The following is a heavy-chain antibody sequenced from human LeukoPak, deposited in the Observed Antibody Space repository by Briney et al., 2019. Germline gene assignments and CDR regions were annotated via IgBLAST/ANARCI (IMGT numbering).Heavy chain of an antibody. J-gene: IGHJ2*01. V-gene: IGHV1-8*02. CDR3: ARCSGGSCYPYWYFDL. CDR2: MNPNSGNT. CDR1: GYTFTGYY. Sequence: ASVKVSCKASGYTFTGYYIHWVRQATGQGLEWMGWMNPNSGNTGYAQKFQGRVTMTRNTSISTAYMELSSLRSEDTAVYYCARCSGGSCYPYWYFDLWGRGTLVTVSS. D-gene: IGHD2-15*01.